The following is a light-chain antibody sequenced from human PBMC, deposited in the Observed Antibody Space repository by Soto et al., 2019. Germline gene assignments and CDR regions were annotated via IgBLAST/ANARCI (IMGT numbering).Light chain of an antibody. CDR2: GAS. CDR3: QQYGSSVWT. V-gene: IGKV3-15*01. Sequence: EIVMTQSPATLSVSPGERATLSCRASQSVRSNLAWYQQKPGQAPRLLIYGASTRATGIPARFSGSGSGTEFTLTISSLQSEDFAVYYCQQYGSSVWTFGQGTKVDIK. J-gene: IGKJ1*01. CDR1: QSVRSN.